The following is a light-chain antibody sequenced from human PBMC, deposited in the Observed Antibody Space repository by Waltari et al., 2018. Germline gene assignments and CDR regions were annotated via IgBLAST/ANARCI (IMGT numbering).Light chain of an antibody. V-gene: IGKV3-11*01. CDR3: LQRTNWPPT. J-gene: IGKJ4*01. Sequence: EVVMTQSPATLSLSPGDRATLSCRASQSVSNYLSWYQQKPGQAPRLLIYNATTRATGIPARFSGSGSGTDFTLTIGSLEPEDAAVYFCLQRTNWPPTFGGGTTVEIK. CDR2: NAT. CDR1: QSVSNY.